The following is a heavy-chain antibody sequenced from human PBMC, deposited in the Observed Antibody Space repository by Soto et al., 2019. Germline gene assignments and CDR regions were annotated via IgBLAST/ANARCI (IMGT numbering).Heavy chain of an antibody. J-gene: IGHJ4*02. V-gene: IGHV5-51*01. CDR3: ARSLDISSAYYNY. D-gene: IGHD3-22*01. CDR1: GYTFTSYW. CDR2: IYPGDSDT. Sequence: GESLKISCKGSGYTFTSYWIGWVRQMPGKGLEWMGIIYPGDSDTRYSPSFQGQVTISADKSISTAYLQWSSLKASDTAMYYCARSLDISSAYYNYWGQGTLVTVSS.